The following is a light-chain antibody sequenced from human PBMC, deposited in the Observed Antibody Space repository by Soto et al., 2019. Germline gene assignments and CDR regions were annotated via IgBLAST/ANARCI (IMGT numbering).Light chain of an antibody. CDR3: SSYTSNSTYV. J-gene: IGLJ1*01. CDR2: VVS. CDR1: SSDVGGYNY. Sequence: QSALTQPASVSGSPGQSITISCTGTSSDVGGYNYVSWYQQHPGKAPKLMIYVVSNRPSGVSNRFSGSKSGNTASLTISGLQDEDEADYYCSSYTSNSTYVFGTGTKLTVL. V-gene: IGLV2-14*01.